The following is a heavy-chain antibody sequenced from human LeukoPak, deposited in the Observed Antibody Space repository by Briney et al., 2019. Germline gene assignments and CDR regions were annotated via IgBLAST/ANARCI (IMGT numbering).Heavy chain of an antibody. CDR2: ISFDGSKS. V-gene: IGHV3-30*15. D-gene: IGHD3-22*01. CDR3: ARSRIANDSSGYYFKFDY. CDR1: GFTFSNYA. J-gene: IGHJ4*02. Sequence: GGSLRLSCAGFGFTFSNYAIHWVRQAPGKGLEWVASISFDGSKSYYAESVKGRFSISRDISRDTLYLQMSSLAVEDTAIYYCARSRIANDSSGYYFKFDYWGQGALVTVSS.